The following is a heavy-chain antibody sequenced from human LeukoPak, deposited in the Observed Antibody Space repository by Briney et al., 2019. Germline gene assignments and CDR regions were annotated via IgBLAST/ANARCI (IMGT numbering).Heavy chain of an antibody. Sequence: PGGSLRLSCAASGFTSSNYGMSWVRQAPGKGLEWVSTLSRSGDSPYYADSVKGRFTISRDNSKNTVYLQMNSLRAEDTAVYYCARDDYVWGPYYYYYMDVWGKGTTVTISS. J-gene: IGHJ6*03. D-gene: IGHD3-16*01. CDR1: GFTSSNYG. V-gene: IGHV3-23*01. CDR2: LSRSGDSP. CDR3: ARDDYVWGPYYYYYMDV.